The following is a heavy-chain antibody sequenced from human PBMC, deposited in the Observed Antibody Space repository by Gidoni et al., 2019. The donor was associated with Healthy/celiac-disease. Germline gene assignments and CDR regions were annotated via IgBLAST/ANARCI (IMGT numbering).Heavy chain of an antibody. Sequence: QVQLQQWGPGLLKPSETLSLTCAVYGGSFSGSYWSWIRQPPGKGLEWIGEINHSGSTNYNPSLKSRVTISVDTSKNQFALKLSSVTAADTAVYYCARGKAVVTSFPFDYWGQGTLVTVSS. V-gene: IGHV4-34*01. CDR1: GGSFSGSY. CDR2: INHSGST. J-gene: IGHJ4*02. CDR3: ARGKAVVTSFPFDY. D-gene: IGHD2-21*02.